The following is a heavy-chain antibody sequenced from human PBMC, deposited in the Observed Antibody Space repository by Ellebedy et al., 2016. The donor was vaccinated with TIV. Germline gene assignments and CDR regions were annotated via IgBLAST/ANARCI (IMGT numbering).Heavy chain of an antibody. CDR3: ARGAMAAAGDDY. D-gene: IGHD6-13*01. CDR1: GFTFSSYS. CDR2: IRSNSNYI. V-gene: IGHV3-21*01. Sequence: GESLKISCAASGFTFSSYSMNWVRQAPGKGLGWVSSIRSNSNYIYYADSVRGRFTISRDNAKKSLYLQMNSLRAEDTAVYYWARGAMAAAGDDYWGQGTLVTVSS. J-gene: IGHJ4*02.